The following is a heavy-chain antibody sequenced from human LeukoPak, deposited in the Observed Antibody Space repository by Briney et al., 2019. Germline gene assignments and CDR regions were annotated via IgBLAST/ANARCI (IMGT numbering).Heavy chain of an antibody. J-gene: IGHJ4*02. Sequence: PGGSLRLSCAASGFTVSSNYMSWVRQAPGKGLEWVSAISGSGGSTYYADSVKGRFTISRDNSKNTLYLQMNSLRAEDTAVYYCAKAPEVREPWKIYYFDYWGQGTLVTVSS. CDR2: ISGSGGST. CDR1: GFTVSSNY. CDR3: AKAPEVREPWKIYYFDY. V-gene: IGHV3-23*01. D-gene: IGHD1-1*01.